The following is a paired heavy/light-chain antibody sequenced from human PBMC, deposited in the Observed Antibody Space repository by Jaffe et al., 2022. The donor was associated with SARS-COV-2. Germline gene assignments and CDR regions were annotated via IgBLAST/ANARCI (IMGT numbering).Heavy chain of an antibody. CDR1: GFTFKTYG. Sequence: EVQLVESGGGLAQPGGSLRLSCAASGFTFKTYGMNWVRQAPGKGLEWVSFISSISTSLKYADSVKGRFTISRDNAKNSLYLQMNSLRAEDTAVYYCARDLLGYYGMDVWGQGTTVTVSS. CDR3: ARDLLGYYGMDV. V-gene: IGHV3-48*04. CDR2: ISSISTSL. J-gene: IGHJ6*02. D-gene: IGHD3-16*01.
Light chain of an antibody. CDR2: DVS. CDR1: TSDVGGYNY. Sequence: QSALTQPASVSGSPGQSITISCTGTTSDVGGYNYVSWYQQHPGKAPKLMIYDVSNRPSGVSSRFSGSKSGNTASLTISGLQAEDEGDYYCSSFTTSSAYYVLGTGTKVTVL. J-gene: IGLJ1*01. CDR3: SSFTTSSAYYV. V-gene: IGLV2-14*01.